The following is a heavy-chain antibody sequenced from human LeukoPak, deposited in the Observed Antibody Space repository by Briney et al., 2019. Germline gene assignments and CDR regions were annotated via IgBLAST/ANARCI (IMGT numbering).Heavy chain of an antibody. D-gene: IGHD3-9*01. CDR3: ARVKFRGENLIGYYPVDS. CDR1: GFTFSTYC. J-gene: IGHJ4*02. CDR2: IKPSGSEK. V-gene: IGHV3-7*01. Sequence: GGSLRLSCAASGFTFSTYCMSWVRQAPGKGLEWVANIKPSGSEKYYVDSVKGRFTISRDNAKNSLYLQMDSLRAEDTAVYYCARVKFRGENLIGYYPVDSWGQGTLVTVSS.